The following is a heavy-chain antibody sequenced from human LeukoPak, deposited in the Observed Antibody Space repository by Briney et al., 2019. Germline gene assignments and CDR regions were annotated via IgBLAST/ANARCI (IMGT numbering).Heavy chain of an antibody. CDR2: ISGSAGST. J-gene: IGHJ4*02. D-gene: IGHD2-15*01. CDR3: AKGKGSSSSSIDW. V-gene: IGHV3-23*01. CDR1: GFTFNTYA. Sequence: GGSLRLSCAASGFTFNTYAMSGVRRATGEGLEGVSDISGSAGSTYYAHSVKGRFTISRDNSKNILYLQIHSLRAEDTAVYYCAKGKGSSSSSIDWWGQGTLVTVSS.